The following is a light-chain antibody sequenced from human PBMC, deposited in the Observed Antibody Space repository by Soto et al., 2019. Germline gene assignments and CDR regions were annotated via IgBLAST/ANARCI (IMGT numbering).Light chain of an antibody. CDR3: QSYDSSLSGAV. CDR2: GNK. J-gene: IGLJ2*01. Sequence: QAVVTQPPSVSGAPGQRVIISCTGSISNIGAGYDVHWYQQLPGTATKLLIFGNKNRPSWVPDRISGAKSATSSSLAITGLQAEDEGDYYCQSYDSSLSGAVFGGGTKLTVL. CDR1: ISNIGAGYD. V-gene: IGLV1-40*01.